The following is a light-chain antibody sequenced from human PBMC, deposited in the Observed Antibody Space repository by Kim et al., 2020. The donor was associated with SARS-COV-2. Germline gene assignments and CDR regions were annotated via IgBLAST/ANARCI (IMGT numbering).Light chain of an antibody. Sequence: DIVMTQSPDSLAVSLGERATINCKSSQSVLYSSNNKNYLAWYQQKPGQPPKLLIYWASTRESGVPDRFSGSGSGTDFTLTISSLQAEDVAVYYCQQYYSILQTSFGGGTKVDIK. V-gene: IGKV4-1*01. CDR1: QSVLYSSNNKNY. CDR2: WAS. J-gene: IGKJ4*01. CDR3: QQYYSILQTS.